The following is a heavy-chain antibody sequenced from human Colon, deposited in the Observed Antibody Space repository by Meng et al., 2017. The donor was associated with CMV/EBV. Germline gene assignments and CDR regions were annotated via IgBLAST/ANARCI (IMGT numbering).Heavy chain of an antibody. CDR3: ARNDVSNYLRWFDP. V-gene: IGHV4-59*01. CDR1: GGSINSYY. J-gene: IGHJ5*02. CDR2: VYYTGNA. D-gene: IGHD4-11*01. Sequence: SETLSLTCTVTGGSINSYYWSWIRQSPGKGLEWIGHVYYTGNAYYNPSLKSRVAISVDTSKNQFSLRLNSVTAADTAVYYCARNDVSNYLRWFDPWGQGILVTVSS.